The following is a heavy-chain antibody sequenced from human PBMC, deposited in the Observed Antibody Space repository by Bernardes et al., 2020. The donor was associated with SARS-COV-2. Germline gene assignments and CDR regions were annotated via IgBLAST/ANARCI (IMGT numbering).Heavy chain of an antibody. Sequence: GSLRLSCAASVFTFRNYVIHWVRPAPGKGLEWLAVIWYDGSSKLYADSVKGRFTISRDNSKNTLYLQMNSLRAEDTAVYYCARAATTSPPERGDWGQGTLVTVSS. D-gene: IGHD1-7*01. CDR1: VFTFRNYV. J-gene: IGHJ4*02. CDR3: ARAATTSPPERGD. V-gene: IGHV3-33*08. CDR2: IWYDGSSK.